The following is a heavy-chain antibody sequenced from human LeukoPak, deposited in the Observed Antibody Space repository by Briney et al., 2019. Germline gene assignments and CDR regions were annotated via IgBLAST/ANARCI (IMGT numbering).Heavy chain of an antibody. J-gene: IGHJ4*02. CDR3: AREAGPSTGFDY. CDR1: GFTFSSYS. Sequence: GGSLRLSCAASGFTFSSYSMNWVRQAPGKGLEWVSSISSSSSYIYYADSVKGRFTISRDNAKNSLYLQMNSLRAEDTAVYYCAREAGPSTGFDYWGQGTLVTVSS. D-gene: IGHD4-17*01. V-gene: IGHV3-21*01. CDR2: ISSSSSYI.